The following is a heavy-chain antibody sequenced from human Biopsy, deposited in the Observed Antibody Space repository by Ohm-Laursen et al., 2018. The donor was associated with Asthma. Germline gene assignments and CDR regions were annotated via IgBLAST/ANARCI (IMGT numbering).Heavy chain of an antibody. CDR2: IKKDGSEK. CDR3: AKVRSDWVITESFDY. D-gene: IGHD3-22*01. J-gene: IGHJ4*02. Sequence: SLRLSCTASGFTFSSYWMSWVRQAPGKGLEWVANIKKDGSEKYYVDSVKGRFTISRDNAKNSVFLHMDSLRPEDTAFYYCAKVRSDWVITESFDYWGQGVLVTVPS. V-gene: IGHV3-7*03. CDR1: GFTFSSYW.